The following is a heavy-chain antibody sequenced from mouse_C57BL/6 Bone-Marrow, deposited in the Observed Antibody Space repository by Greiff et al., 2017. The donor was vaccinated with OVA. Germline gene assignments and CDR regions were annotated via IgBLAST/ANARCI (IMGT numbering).Heavy chain of an antibody. D-gene: IGHD2-5*01. CDR2: IDPENGDT. Sequence: EVKLMESGAELVRPGASVKLSCTASGFNIKDDYMHWVKQRPEQGLEWIGWIDPENGDTEYASKFQGKATITADTSSNTAYLQLSSLTSEDTAVYYCTLYYSNPYFDYWGQGTTLTVSS. CDR1: GFNIKDDY. V-gene: IGHV14-4*01. CDR3: TLYYSNPYFDY. J-gene: IGHJ2*01.